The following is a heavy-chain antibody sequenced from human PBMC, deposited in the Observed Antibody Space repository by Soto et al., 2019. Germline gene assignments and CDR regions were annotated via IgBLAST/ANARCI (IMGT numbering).Heavy chain of an antibody. J-gene: IGHJ4*02. CDR2: TYYRSKWYN. CDR3: ARGLHVDYAAGVRFDY. CDR1: GDSVSSNSSA. V-gene: IGHV6-1*01. D-gene: IGHD4-17*01. Sequence: SQTLSLTCAISGDSVSSNSSAWNWIRQSPSRGLEWLGRTYYRSKWYNDYAVSVKSRITINPDTSKNQFSLQLNSVTPEDTAVYYCARGLHVDYAAGVRFDYLGQRTLLTVSS.